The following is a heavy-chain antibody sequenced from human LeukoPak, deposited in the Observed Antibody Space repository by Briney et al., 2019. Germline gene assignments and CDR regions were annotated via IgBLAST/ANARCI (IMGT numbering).Heavy chain of an antibody. V-gene: IGHV4-34*01. Sequence: SETLSLTCAVYGGSFSGYYWSWIRQPPGKGLEWIGEINHSGSTNYNPSLKSRVTISVDTSKNQFSLKLSSVTAADTAVYYCATSDYYSGSGSYNYWGQGTLVTVSS. CDR1: GGSFSGYY. J-gene: IGHJ4*02. D-gene: IGHD3-10*01. CDR3: ATSDYYSGSGSYNY. CDR2: INHSGST.